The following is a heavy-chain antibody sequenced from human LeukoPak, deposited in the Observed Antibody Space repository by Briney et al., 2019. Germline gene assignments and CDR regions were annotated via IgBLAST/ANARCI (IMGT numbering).Heavy chain of an antibody. CDR3: GPREDSTTNAYDY. CDR2: ISGEGVTI. Sequence: GGSLRLSCATSGFSFSNYAMSWVRQAPGKGLEWVSAISGEGVTIYYADSVKGRFTISRDNSKNTPYLQMNSLTAEDTAVYYCGPREDSTTNAYDYWGQGTLVTVSS. V-gene: IGHV3-23*01. CDR1: GFSFSNYA. D-gene: IGHD2/OR15-2a*01. J-gene: IGHJ4*02.